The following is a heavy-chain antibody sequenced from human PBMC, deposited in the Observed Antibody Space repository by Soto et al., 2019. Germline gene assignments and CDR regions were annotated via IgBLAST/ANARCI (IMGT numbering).Heavy chain of an antibody. CDR2: ISGDGTKT. CDR1: GFIFSHYG. CDR3: AKVACTAGTCENDF. Sequence: EVQLWESGGGSVQSGGTLRLSCAASGFIFSHYGMSWVRQAPGKGLEWVSSISGDGTKTYDADSVKGQFTISRDNSKKTVDLQMTNLRVEDTAVYYCAKVACTAGTCENDFWGQGTLVNVSS. D-gene: IGHD2-8*02. V-gene: IGHV3-23*01. J-gene: IGHJ4*02.